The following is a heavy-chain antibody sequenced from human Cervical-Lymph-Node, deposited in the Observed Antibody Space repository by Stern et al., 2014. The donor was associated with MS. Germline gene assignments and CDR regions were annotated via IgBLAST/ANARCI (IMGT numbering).Heavy chain of an antibody. CDR3: ATHHDFGFDY. CDR2: INSDGSTT. CDR1: GLTFNSYW. V-gene: IGHV3-74*02. J-gene: IGHJ4*02. D-gene: IGHD3-3*01. Sequence: VHLVESGGGLVQPGGSLRLSCAASGLTFNSYWMHWVRQAPGKGLVWVSRINSDGSTTRYADSVKGRFTISRDNAKNTLYLQMNSLRAEDTAVYYCATHHDFGFDYWGQGTLVTVSS.